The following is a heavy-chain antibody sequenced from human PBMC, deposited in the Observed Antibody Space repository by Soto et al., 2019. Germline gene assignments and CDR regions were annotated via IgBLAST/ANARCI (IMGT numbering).Heavy chain of an antibody. V-gene: IGHV1-18*04. CDR2: ISAYNGNT. D-gene: IGHD2-21*02. CDR1: GYTFTSYG. CDR3: ARDPGSFGVVTAPYGMDV. J-gene: IGHJ6*02. Sequence: ASVKVSCKASGYTFTSYGISWVRQAPGQGLEWMGWISAYNGNTNYAQKLQGRVTMTTDTSTSTAYMELRSLRSDDTAVYYCARDPGSFGVVTAPYGMDVWGQGTTVTVS.